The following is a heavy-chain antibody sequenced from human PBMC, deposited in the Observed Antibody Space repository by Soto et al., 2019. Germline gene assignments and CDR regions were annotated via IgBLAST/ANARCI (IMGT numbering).Heavy chain of an antibody. Sequence: SETLSLTCAVSAGSISSGGFSWSWIRQPPGNGLECIGYIYHTGSTYYNPSLKSRVTIAVDRSKNQFSLRLSSVTAADTAIYYCARPTFVRKGDYDASDYYFFDYWGQGTLVTVSS. J-gene: IGHJ4*02. D-gene: IGHD3-22*01. V-gene: IGHV4-30-2*01. CDR2: IYHTGST. CDR1: AGSISSGGFS. CDR3: ARPTFVRKGDYDASDYYFFDY.